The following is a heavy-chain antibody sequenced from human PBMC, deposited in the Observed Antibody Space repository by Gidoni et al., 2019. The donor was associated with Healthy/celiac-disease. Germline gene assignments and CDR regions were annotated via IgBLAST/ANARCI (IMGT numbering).Heavy chain of an antibody. CDR1: GYSISSGYY. V-gene: IGHV4-38-2*01. CDR2: IYHSGST. Sequence: QVQLQESGPGLVKPSETLSLTCAVSGYSISSGYYWGWIRQPPGKGLEWIGSIYHSGSTYYNPSLKSRVTISVDTSKNQFYLKLSSVTAADTAVYYCARASLYEPFDYWGQGTLVTVSS. J-gene: IGHJ4*02. CDR3: ARASLYEPFDY. D-gene: IGHD5-12*01.